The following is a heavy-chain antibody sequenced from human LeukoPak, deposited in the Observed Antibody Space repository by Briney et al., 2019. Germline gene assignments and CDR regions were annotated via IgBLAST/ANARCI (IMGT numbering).Heavy chain of an antibody. V-gene: IGHV3-74*01. Sequence: PGGSLRLSCAASGFTFSSNWMHWVRQAPGKGLVWVSRINSDGSSTSYADSVKGRFTTSRDNAKNTLYLQMNSLRAEDTAVYYCARGRSITLLRGVAMSDGFGIWGQGAMVAVSS. CDR3: ARGRSITLLRGVAMSDGFGI. J-gene: IGHJ3*02. CDR1: GFTFSSNW. D-gene: IGHD3-10*01. CDR2: INSDGSST.